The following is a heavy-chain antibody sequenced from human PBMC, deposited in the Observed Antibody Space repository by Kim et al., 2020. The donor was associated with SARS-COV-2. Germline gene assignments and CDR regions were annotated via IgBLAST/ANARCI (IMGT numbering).Heavy chain of an antibody. D-gene: IGHD2-15*01. CDR1: GYSFSDYT. Sequence: ASVKVSCKASGYSFSDYTINWVRQAPGQGLEWMGWINANTGNPKYTQGFTGRFVFSMDTSVSTAYLQINSLKAEDSAVYYCTRWIHGYSLGGYWCQGTLVTVSS. J-gene: IGHJ4*02. CDR3: TRWIHGYSLGGY. CDR2: INANTGNP. V-gene: IGHV7-4-1*02.